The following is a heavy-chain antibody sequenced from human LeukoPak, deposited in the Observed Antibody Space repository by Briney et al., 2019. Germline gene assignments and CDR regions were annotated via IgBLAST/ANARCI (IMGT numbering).Heavy chain of an antibody. J-gene: IGHJ6*03. CDR3: TTEGCSSTSCYNPDDFWSGYYYYYYDMDV. D-gene: IGHD2-2*02. V-gene: IGHV3-15*01. CDR2: VRSGGTT. Sequence: PGGSLRLACAAYGFTVNSAWMSWVRRAPGKGLEWVASVRSGGTTDYAASVRGRFTISRDDSRNTVYLQMNSLKTEDTAVYYCTTEGCSSTSCYNPDDFWSGYYYYYYDMDVWGKGTTVTVSS. CDR1: GFTVNSAW.